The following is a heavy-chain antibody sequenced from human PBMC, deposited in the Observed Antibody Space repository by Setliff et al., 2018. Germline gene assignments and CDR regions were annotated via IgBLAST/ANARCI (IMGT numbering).Heavy chain of an antibody. D-gene: IGHD2-21*02. CDR3: ARGGGYWGYFEF. CDR2: IHYSENT. CDR1: GGSITSGRYY. J-gene: IGHJ4*02. V-gene: IGHV4-39*01. Sequence: SETLSLTCTVSGGSITSGRYYWVWIRQPPGQGLEWIASIHYSENTYYYPSLKTRITPSVETSKNQFSLKMSFVTAADTAVYYCARGGGYWGYFEFWGQGSPVTVSS.